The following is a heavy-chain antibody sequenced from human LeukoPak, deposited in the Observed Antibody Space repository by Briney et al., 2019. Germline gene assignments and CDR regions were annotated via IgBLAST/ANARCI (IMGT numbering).Heavy chain of an antibody. CDR3: ARDDFWSGYYTH. J-gene: IGHJ4*02. CDR1: GYTFTGYY. CDR2: INPNSGGT. V-gene: IGHV1-2*02. D-gene: IGHD3-3*01. Sequence: ASVKVSCKASGYTFTGYYMHWVRQAPGQGLEWMGWINPNSGGTNYAQKFRGRVTMTRDTSISTAYMELSRLRSDDTAVYYCARDDFWSGYYTHWGQGTLVTVSS.